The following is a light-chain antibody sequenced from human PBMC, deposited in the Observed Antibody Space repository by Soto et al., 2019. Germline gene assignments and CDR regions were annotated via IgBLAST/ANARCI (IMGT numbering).Light chain of an antibody. CDR1: SSNIGAGYD. CDR3: AVWDDNLNGWV. V-gene: IGLV1-40*01. CDR2: RNN. Sequence: QSVLTQPPSVSGAPGQRVTISCSGTSSNIGAGYDVHWYQQLPGAAPRLLIFRNNNRPSGVPDRFSGSKSGSSASLAITGLQAEDEGDYYCAVWDDNLNGWVFGGGTQLTVL. J-gene: IGLJ3*02.